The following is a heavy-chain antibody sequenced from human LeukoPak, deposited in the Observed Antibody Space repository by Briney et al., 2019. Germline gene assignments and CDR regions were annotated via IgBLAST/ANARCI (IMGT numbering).Heavy chain of an antibody. CDR3: ARELRGYCSSTSCYEGRYFQH. D-gene: IGHD2-2*01. CDR1: GFTFSSYA. CDR2: ISYDGSNK. V-gene: IGHV3-30-3*01. Sequence: GGSLRLSCAASGFTFSSYAMHWVRQAPGKGLEWVAVISYDGSNKYYADSVKGRFTISRDNSKNTLYLQMNSLRAEDTAVYYCARELRGYCSSTSCYEGRYFQHWGQGTLVTVSS. J-gene: IGHJ1*01.